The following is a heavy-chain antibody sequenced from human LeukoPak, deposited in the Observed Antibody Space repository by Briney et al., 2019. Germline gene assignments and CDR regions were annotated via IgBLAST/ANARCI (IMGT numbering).Heavy chain of an antibody. D-gene: IGHD6-19*01. CDR3: ASHLRSASGWYFDS. CDR1: GGTVISRSYF. CDR2: IYHSGTT. Sequence: SETLSLTCSVSGGTVISRSYFWSWIRQPPGKGLEWIGYIYHSGTTNYNPSLKSRVTISVDTSKNQFSLKVRSVTAADTAVYYCASHLRSASGWYFDSWGQGTLVPVSS. V-gene: IGHV4-61*01. J-gene: IGHJ4*02.